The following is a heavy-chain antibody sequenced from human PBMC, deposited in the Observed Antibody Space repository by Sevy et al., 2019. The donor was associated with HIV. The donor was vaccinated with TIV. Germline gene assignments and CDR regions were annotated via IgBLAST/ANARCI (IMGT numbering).Heavy chain of an antibody. J-gene: IGHJ4*02. V-gene: IGHV4-34*01. CDR2: INHSGST. Sequence: SETLSLTCAVYCGSFSGYYWSWIRQPPGKGLEWIGEINHSGSTNYNPSLKSRVTISVDTSKNQFSLKLSSVTAADTAVYYCARTRERISSSWYGTRSDFDYWGQGTLVTVSS. D-gene: IGHD6-13*01. CDR3: ARTRERISSSWYGTRSDFDY. CDR1: CGSFSGYY.